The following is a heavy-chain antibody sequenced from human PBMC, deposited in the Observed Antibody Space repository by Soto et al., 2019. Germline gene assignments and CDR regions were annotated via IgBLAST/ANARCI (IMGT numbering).Heavy chain of an antibody. Sequence: PSETLSLTCTVSGGSISSGGYYWSWIRQPPGKGLEWIGYIYYSGSTNYNPSLKSRVTISVDTSKNQFSLKLSSVTAADTAVYYCARDGGYYYYGMDVWGQGTTVTVSS. J-gene: IGHJ6*02. CDR1: GGSISSGGYY. V-gene: IGHV4-61*08. CDR3: ARDGGYYYYGMDV. D-gene: IGHD2-15*01. CDR2: IYYSGST.